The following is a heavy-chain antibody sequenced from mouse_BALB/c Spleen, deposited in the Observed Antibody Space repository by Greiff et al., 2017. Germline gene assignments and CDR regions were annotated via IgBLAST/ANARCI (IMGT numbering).Heavy chain of an antibody. CDR3: TRSGTTVVAPYAMDY. CDR1: GYTFTSYW. J-gene: IGHJ4*01. D-gene: IGHD1-1*01. V-gene: IGHV1S127*01. CDR2: IDPSDSYT. Sequence: QVQLKQPGAELVKPGASVKMSCKASGYTFTSYWMHWVKQRPGQGLEWIGVIDPSDSYTSYNQKFKGKATLTVDTSSSTAYMQLSSLTSEDSAVYYCTRSGTTVVAPYAMDYWGQGTSVTVSS.